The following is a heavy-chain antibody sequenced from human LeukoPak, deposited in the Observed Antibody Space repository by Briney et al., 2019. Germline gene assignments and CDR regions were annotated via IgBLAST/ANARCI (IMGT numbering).Heavy chain of an antibody. CDR3: AKDLIKGITKPYYYYGMDV. Sequence: GGSLRLSCAASGFTVSNNYMSWVRQSPGKGLEWVSVIYTDGSTYYADSVKGRFTISRDNSKNTPYLQMNSLRAEDTAVYYCAKDLIKGITKPYYYYGMDVWGQGTTVTVSS. CDR2: IYTDGST. CDR1: GFTVSNNY. V-gene: IGHV3-53*05. J-gene: IGHJ6*02. D-gene: IGHD3-10*01.